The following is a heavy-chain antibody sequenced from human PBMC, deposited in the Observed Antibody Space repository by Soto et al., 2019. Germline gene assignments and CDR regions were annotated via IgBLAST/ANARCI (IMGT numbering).Heavy chain of an antibody. D-gene: IGHD3-3*01. V-gene: IGHV4-4*07. Sequence: QVQLEESGPGLLKPSETLSLTCNVSGTSISGYYWSWIRQSAGKGLEWIGRIYSTGTTNYSPSLKSRITMSGDTSKRQLSLKPTSVTATDTGLYYCVRDGSKRWRDWFDPWGRGISVTVSS. J-gene: IGHJ5*02. CDR2: IYSTGTT. CDR1: GTSISGYY. CDR3: VRDGSKRWRDWFDP.